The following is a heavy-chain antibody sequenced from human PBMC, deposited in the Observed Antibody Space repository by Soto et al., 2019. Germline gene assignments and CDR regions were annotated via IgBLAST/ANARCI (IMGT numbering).Heavy chain of an antibody. D-gene: IGHD6-19*01. CDR1: GFTFSSYA. Sequence: VGSLRLSCAASGFTFSSYAMSWVRQAPGKGLEWVSAISGSGGSTYYADSVKGRFTISRDNSKNTLYLQMNSLRAEDTAVYYCAKGSSSGWAPGLRYFGYWGQGTLVTVSS. J-gene: IGHJ4*02. CDR3: AKGSSSGWAPGLRYFGY. V-gene: IGHV3-23*01. CDR2: ISGSGGST.